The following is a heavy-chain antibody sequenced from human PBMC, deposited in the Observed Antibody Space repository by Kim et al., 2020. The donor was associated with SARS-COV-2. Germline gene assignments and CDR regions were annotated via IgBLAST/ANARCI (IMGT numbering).Heavy chain of an antibody. CDR2: ISYDGSNK. Sequence: GGSLRLSCAASGFTFSSYAMHWVRQAPGKGLEWVAVISYDGSNKYYADSVKGRFTISRDNSKNTLYLQMNSLRAEDTAVYYCARDHWELLEGGDAFDIWGQETMVTVSS. D-gene: IGHD1-26*01. CDR3: ARDHWELLEGGDAFDI. V-gene: IGHV3-30*04. J-gene: IGHJ3*02. CDR1: GFTFSSYA.